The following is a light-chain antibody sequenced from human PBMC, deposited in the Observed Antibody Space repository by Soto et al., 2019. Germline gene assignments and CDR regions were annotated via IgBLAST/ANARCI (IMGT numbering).Light chain of an antibody. V-gene: IGLV2-11*01. CDR1: SSNVGDYNY. CDR3: CSYAGSYTLV. Sequence: QSALTQPRSVSGSPGQSVTISCTGTSSNVGDYNYVSWYQQHPGKPPKLMIYDVSKRPSGVPDRFSCSKSGNTASLTISWLQAEDEADYYCCSYAGSYTLVFGGGTKLTVL. J-gene: IGLJ2*01. CDR2: DVS.